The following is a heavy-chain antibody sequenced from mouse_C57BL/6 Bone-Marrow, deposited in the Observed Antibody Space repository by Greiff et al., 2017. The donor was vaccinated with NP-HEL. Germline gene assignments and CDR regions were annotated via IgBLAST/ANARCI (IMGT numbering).Heavy chain of an antibody. J-gene: IGHJ2*01. D-gene: IGHD2-2*01. CDR3: ARDGYDVYFDY. Sequence: EVQRVESGGGLVKPGGSLKLSCAASGFTFSSYAMSWVRQTPEKRLEWVATISDGGSYTYYPDNVKGRFTISRDNAKNNLYLQMSHLKSEDTAMYYCARDGYDVYFDYGGQGTTLTVTA. V-gene: IGHV5-4*01. CDR2: ISDGGSYT. CDR1: GFTFSSYA.